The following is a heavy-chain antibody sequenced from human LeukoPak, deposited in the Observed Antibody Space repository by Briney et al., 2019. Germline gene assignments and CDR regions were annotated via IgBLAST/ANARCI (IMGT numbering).Heavy chain of an antibody. D-gene: IGHD6-19*01. V-gene: IGHV3-30*18. CDR2: ISYYVSNK. CDR1: GFTFSNYS. J-gene: IGHJ4*02. CDR3: AKGGGYSNGLFDS. Sequence: PGGSLRLSCAASGFTFSNYSMHWVRQAPGKGLEGVSVISYYVSNKYYVHSVKSRFTISRDNSKSTLYLQMKSLRGEDTAVYYCAKGGGYSNGLFDSWGQGTLVTVSS.